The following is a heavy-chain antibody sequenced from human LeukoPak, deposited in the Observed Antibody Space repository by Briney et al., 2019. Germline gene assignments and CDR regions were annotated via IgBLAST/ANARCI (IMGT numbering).Heavy chain of an antibody. Sequence: GASVKVSCKASGGTFSSYAISWVQQAPGQGLEWMGGIIPIFGTANYAQKFQGRVTITADESTSTAYMELSSLRSEDTAVYYCARDGGSWYRYFDYWGQGTLVTVSS. CDR1: GGTFSSYA. V-gene: IGHV1-69*01. CDR2: IIPIFGTA. D-gene: IGHD6-13*01. J-gene: IGHJ4*02. CDR3: ARDGGSWYRYFDY.